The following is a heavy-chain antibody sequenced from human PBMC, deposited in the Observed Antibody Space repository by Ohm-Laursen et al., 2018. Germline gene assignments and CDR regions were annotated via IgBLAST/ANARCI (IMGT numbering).Heavy chain of an antibody. CDR3: ASPRVEQHVPMVRGDDYYYGMDV. CDR1: GFTFSSYW. J-gene: IGHJ6*02. Sequence: SLRLSCAASGFTFSSYWMSWVRQAPGKGLEWVSVIYSGGSTYYADSVKGRFTISRDNSKNTLYLQMNSLRAEDTAVYYCASPRVEQHVPMVRGDDYYYGMDVWGQGTTVTVSS. CDR2: IYSGGST. V-gene: IGHV3-53*01. D-gene: IGHD3-10*01.